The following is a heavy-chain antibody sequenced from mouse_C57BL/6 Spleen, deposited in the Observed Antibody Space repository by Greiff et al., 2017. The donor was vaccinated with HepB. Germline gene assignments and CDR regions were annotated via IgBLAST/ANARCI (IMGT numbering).Heavy chain of an antibody. V-gene: IGHV5-17*01. J-gene: IGHJ3*01. CDR3: AITTVVAPFAY. D-gene: IGHD1-1*01. CDR2: ISSGSSTI. CDR1: GFTFSDYG. Sequence: DVMLVESGGGLVKPGGSLKLSCAASGFTFSDYGMHWVRQAPEKGLEWVAYISSGSSTIYYADTVKGRFTISRDNAKNTLFLQMTSLRSEDTAMYYSAITTVVAPFAYWGQGTLGTVSA.